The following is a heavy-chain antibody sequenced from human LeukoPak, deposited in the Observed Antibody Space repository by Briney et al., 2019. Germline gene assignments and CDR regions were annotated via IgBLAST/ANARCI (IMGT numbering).Heavy chain of an antibody. J-gene: IGHJ4*02. Sequence: PGGSLRLYCAATGSTFSSYGMHWVRQAPGKGQEGVAVIWYDGSNKYYADSVKGRFTISRDNSKNTLYLQMTSLRAEDTAVYYCAREVRSYSSSWSSPAFDFWGQGTLVTVSS. V-gene: IGHV3-33*01. CDR3: AREVRSYSSSWSSPAFDF. CDR2: IWYDGSNK. D-gene: IGHD6-13*01. CDR1: GSTFSSYG.